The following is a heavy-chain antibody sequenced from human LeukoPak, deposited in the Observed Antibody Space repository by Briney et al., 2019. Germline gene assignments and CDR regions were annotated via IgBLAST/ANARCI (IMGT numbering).Heavy chain of an antibody. Sequence: SETLSLTCTVSGGSISISSYYWGWIRQPPGKGLEWIGNIYYSGSTYYNPSLKSRVTISVDTSKSQFSLKLTSVTAADTAVYYCARNYYDTYFDYWGLGALVTVSS. D-gene: IGHD3-22*01. J-gene: IGHJ4*02. CDR3: ARNYYDTYFDY. V-gene: IGHV4-39*07. CDR1: GGSISISSYY. CDR2: IYYSGST.